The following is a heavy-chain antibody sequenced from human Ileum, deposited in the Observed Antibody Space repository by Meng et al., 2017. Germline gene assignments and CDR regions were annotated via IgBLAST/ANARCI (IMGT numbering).Heavy chain of an antibody. D-gene: IGHD1-1*01. CDR1: GDSVSSNSVA. CDR3: ARWSHLDRHFDY. Sequence: SQTLSLTCAIPGDSVSSNSVAWNWTRQSPSRGLECLGRTYYESRWYNEYAVSVKSRITINPDTSKNQLSLHLNSVTPEDTAVYYCARWSHLDRHFDYWGQGTLVTVSS. J-gene: IGHJ4*02. V-gene: IGHV6-1*01. CDR2: TYYESRWYN.